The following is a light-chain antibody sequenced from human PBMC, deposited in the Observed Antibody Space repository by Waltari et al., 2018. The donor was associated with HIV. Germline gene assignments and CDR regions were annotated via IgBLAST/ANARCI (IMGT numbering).Light chain of an antibody. CDR2: WAS. V-gene: IGKV4-1*01. CDR1: QSLLYGSNNKNF. CDR3: QQYYLVPYT. J-gene: IGKJ2*01. Sequence: DVVMTQSPDSLTVSVGERATLNCKSSQSLLYGSNNKNFLAWYQQRPGHRPKLLIYWASTRQSGVPDRLSGSGSVTDFSLTISSLQAEDVAVYYCQQYYLVPYTFGQGTKLEIK.